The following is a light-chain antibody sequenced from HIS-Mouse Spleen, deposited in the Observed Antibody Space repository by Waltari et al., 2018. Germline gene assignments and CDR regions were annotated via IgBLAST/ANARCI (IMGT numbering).Light chain of an antibody. Sequence: NFMLTQPHSVSESPGKTVTISCTGSSGRIASNYLQWYQQRPGSAPTTVIYEDNQRPSGVPDRFSGSIDSSSNSASLTISGLKTEDEADYYCQSYDSSNQVFGGGTKLTVL. CDR3: QSYDSSNQV. CDR2: EDN. CDR1: SGRIASNY. V-gene: IGLV6-57*02. J-gene: IGLJ3*02.